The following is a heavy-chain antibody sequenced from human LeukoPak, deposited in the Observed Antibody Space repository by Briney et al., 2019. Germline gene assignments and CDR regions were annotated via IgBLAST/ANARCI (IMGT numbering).Heavy chain of an antibody. CDR1: GFTFSSYS. J-gene: IGHJ4*02. V-gene: IGHV3-21*01. CDR2: ISSSSSYI. D-gene: IGHD3-22*01. Sequence: GGSLRLSCAASGFTFSSYSMTWVRQAPGNGLEWVSSISSSSSYIYYADSVKGRFTISRDNAKNSLYLQMNSLRAEDTAVYYCARDQVPPYYDSSGYPGYWGQGTLVTVSS. CDR3: ARDQVPPYYDSSGYPGY.